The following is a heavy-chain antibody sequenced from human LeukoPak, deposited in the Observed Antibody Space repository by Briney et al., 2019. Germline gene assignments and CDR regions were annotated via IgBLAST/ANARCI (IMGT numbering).Heavy chain of an antibody. D-gene: IGHD3-16*01. Sequence: GGSLRLSCAASGFTFSSYGMHWVRQAPGKGLEWVAFIRYDGSNKYYADSVKGRFTISRDNSKNTPYLQMNSLRAEDTAVYYCAKTYVWGSYAFDIWGQGTMVTVSS. CDR2: IRYDGSNK. J-gene: IGHJ3*02. CDR1: GFTFSSYG. V-gene: IGHV3-30*02. CDR3: AKTYVWGSYAFDI.